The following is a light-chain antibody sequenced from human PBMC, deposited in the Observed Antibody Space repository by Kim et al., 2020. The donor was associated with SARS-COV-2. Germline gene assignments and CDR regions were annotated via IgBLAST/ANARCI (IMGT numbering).Light chain of an antibody. J-gene: IGLJ1*01. CDR2: EVS. V-gene: IGLV2-11*01. CDR3: CAFAGSYTYV. CDR1: GSNVGYYML. Sequence: GQSVTISCTGTGSNVGYYMLVSRYQQLPGNVPKFVMFEVSKRASGVPVRFSGSNSRNTASLTISGLQGDDEDDYYCCAFAGSYTYVFGTGTKVTVL.